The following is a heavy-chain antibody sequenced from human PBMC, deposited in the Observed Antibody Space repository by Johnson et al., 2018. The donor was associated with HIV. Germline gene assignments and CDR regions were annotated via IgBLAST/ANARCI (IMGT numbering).Heavy chain of an antibody. CDR1: GFTFSTFG. CDR2: ISWHGGSA. Sequence: VQLVESGGGVVQPGGSLRLSCSASGFTFSTFGMSWVRQAPGKGLEWVSGISWHGGSAGHADSLQGRFYIARDNAKNSLNLKINSLRPEDTAVYYCAREGWYLVTRGSFDVWGQGTVVTVSS. CDR3: AREGWYLVTRGSFDV. V-gene: IGHV3-20*04. D-gene: IGHD3-9*01. J-gene: IGHJ3*01.